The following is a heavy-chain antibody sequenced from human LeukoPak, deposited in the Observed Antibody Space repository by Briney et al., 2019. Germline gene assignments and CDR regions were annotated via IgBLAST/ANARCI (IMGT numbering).Heavy chain of an antibody. J-gene: IGHJ6*02. Sequence: GGSLRLSCAASGFTFSSYSMNWVRQAPGKGLEWVSSISSSSSYIYYADSVKGRFTISRDNAKNSLYLQMNSLRAEDTAVYYCARYKYYDFWSGYSPGDGMDVWGQGTTVTVSS. CDR3: ARYKYYDFWSGYSPGDGMDV. V-gene: IGHV3-21*01. CDR1: GFTFSSYS. D-gene: IGHD3-3*01. CDR2: ISSSSSYI.